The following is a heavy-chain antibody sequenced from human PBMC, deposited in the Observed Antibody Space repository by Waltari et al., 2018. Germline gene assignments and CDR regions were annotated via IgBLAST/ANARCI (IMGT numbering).Heavy chain of an antibody. J-gene: IGHJ4*02. V-gene: IGHV3-7*02. CDR3: ARISSTATRDS. CDR2: IKEDGREK. CDR1: GFPFRRDW. D-gene: IGHD6-6*01. Sequence: EVQLVESGGGLLQRGGSLRLSCEASGFPFRRDWMSWVRQAPGKGLEGVANIKEDGREKSYVDSVKGRFTISRDNAKNSLSLQMNSLRAEDTAVYYCARISSTATRDSWGRGTLVTVSS.